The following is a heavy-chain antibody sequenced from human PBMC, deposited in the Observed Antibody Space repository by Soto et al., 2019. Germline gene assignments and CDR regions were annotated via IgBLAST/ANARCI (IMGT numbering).Heavy chain of an antibody. CDR2: IYWDGAK. D-gene: IGHD5-12*01. CDR3: VQTQKWLRFYD. Sequence: QITLKESGPTLVKPTQTLTLTCTFSGFSLSTSGVGVGWIRQPPGKAREWLALIYWDGAKRYSPTLNSRLTILKHTSKDPVVHIMTNMDPVDTATYYCVQTQKWLRFYDWGQGNPVTVSS. CDR1: GFSLSTSGVG. J-gene: IGHJ4*01. V-gene: IGHV2-5*02.